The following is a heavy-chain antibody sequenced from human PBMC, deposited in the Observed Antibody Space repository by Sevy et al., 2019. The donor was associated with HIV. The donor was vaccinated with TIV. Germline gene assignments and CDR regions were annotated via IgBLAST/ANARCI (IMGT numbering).Heavy chain of an antibody. V-gene: IGHV3-23*01. CDR3: AKDSGISAQIVVALRY. Sequence: GGSLRLSCADSEVTFSSYAKSWVRQAPGKGLEWVSTISGHGGSTYYAGAVKGRFTISRDNSKKMVYLQMNSLRAEDTAVYYCAKDSGISAQIVVALRYWGQGTQVTVSS. CDR1: EVTFSSYA. J-gene: IGHJ4*02. D-gene: IGHD3-22*01. CDR2: ISGHGGST.